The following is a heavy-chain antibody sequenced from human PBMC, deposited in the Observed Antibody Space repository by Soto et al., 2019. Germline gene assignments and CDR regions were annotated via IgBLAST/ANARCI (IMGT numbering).Heavy chain of an antibody. CDR1: GGSISSSNW. Sequence: PSETLSLTCAVSGGSISSSNWWSWVRQPPGKGLEWIGEIYHSGSTNYNPSLKSRVTISVDKSKNQFSLKLSPVTAADTAVYYCARDRKYSSSWYLLDYWGQGTLVTVSS. J-gene: IGHJ4*02. V-gene: IGHV4-4*02. D-gene: IGHD6-13*01. CDR3: ARDRKYSSSWYLLDY. CDR2: IYHSGST.